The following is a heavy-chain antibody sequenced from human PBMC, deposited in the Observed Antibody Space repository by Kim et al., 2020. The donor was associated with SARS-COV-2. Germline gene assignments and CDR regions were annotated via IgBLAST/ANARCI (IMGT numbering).Heavy chain of an antibody. CDR1: GYSFTSYW. D-gene: IGHD5-18*01. V-gene: IGHV5-51*01. CDR2: IYPGDSDT. Sequence: GESLKIYCKGSGYSFTSYWIGWVRQMPGKGLEWMGIIYPGDSDTRYSPSFQGQVTISADKSISTAYMQWSRLKASDTAMYYCVRHAGGYSYGAYYYYYGMDVWGQGTTVTVSS. J-gene: IGHJ6*02. CDR3: VRHAGGYSYGAYYYYYGMDV.